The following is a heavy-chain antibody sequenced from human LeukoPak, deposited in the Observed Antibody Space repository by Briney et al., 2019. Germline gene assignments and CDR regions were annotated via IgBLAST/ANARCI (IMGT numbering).Heavy chain of an antibody. D-gene: IGHD4-17*01. CDR1: GFTFGSYS. CDR2: ISSSSSYI. V-gene: IGHV3-21*01. CDR3: ARGLAVTMADY. Sequence: PGGSLRFSCAASGFTFGSYSMNWVRQAPGKGLEWVSSISSSSSYIYYADSVKGRFTISRDNAKSSLYLQMNSLRAEDTAVYYCARGLAVTMADYWGQGTLVTVSS. J-gene: IGHJ4*02.